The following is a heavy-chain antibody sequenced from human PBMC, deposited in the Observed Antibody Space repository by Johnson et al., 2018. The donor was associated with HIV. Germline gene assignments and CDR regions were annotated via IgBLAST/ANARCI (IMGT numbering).Heavy chain of an antibody. Sequence: QMQLVESGGGVVQPGRSLRLSCAASGFTLSSYGMHWVRRAPGKGLEWVAVDSYEGRNENYADSVKGRFIISRDHHWQTLYLQMRSPRPEATAVYYCARGPDCWTGYAAIRDFDIWGQGTMVTVSS. V-gene: IGHV3-30*19. J-gene: IGHJ3*02. D-gene: IGHD3/OR15-3a*01. CDR3: ARGPDCWTGYAAIRDFDI. CDR2: DSYEGRNE. CDR1: GFTLSSYG.